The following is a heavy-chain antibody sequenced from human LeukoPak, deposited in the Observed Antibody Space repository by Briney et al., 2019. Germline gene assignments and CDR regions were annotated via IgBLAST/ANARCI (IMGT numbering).Heavy chain of an antibody. V-gene: IGHV4-59*01. CDR2: IYYSGST. CDR3: ARDGYYGVN. D-gene: IGHD3-10*01. CDR1: GGSISTYY. Sequence: PSETLSLTCTVSGGSISTYYWTWIRQPPGKGLEWIGYIYYSGSTNYNPSLKSRVTISVDTSKNQFSLKLSSVTAADTAVYYCARDGYYGVNWGQGTLVTVSS. J-gene: IGHJ4*02.